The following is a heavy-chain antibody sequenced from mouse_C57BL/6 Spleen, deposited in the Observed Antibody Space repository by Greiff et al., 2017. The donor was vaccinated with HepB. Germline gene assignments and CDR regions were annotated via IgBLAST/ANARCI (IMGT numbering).Heavy chain of an antibody. J-gene: IGHJ2*01. D-gene: IGHD1-1*01. CDR3: ARFIATGVGKGNYFDY. CDR2: INPSNGGT. Sequence: QVHVKQPGTELVKPGASVKLSCKASGYTFTSYWMHWVKQRPGQGLEWIGNINPSNGGTNYNEKFKSKATLTVDKSSSTAYMQLSSLTSEDSAVYYWARFIATGVGKGNYFDYWGQGTTLTVSS. V-gene: IGHV1-53*01. CDR1: GYTFTSYW.